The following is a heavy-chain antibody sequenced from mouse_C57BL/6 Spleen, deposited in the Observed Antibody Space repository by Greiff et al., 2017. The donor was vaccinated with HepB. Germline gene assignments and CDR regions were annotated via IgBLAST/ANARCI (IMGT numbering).Heavy chain of an antibody. J-gene: IGHJ2*01. Sequence: VQLQQSGAELVRPGASVTLSFKASGYTFTDYEMHWVKQTPVHGLEWIGAIAPETGGTAYNQKFKGKAILTADKSSSTAYMELRSLTSEDSAVYYCTREGIITTVVAEGYWGQGTTLTVSS. D-gene: IGHD1-1*01. CDR1: GYTFTDYE. CDR2: IAPETGGT. V-gene: IGHV1-15*01. CDR3: TREGIITTVVAEGY.